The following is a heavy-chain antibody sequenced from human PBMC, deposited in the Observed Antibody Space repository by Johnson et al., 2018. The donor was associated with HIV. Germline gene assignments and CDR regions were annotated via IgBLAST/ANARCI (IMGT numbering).Heavy chain of an antibody. J-gene: IGHJ3*01. CDR3: TRVARGDSSGHDAFDF. CDR2: IGTAGDT. D-gene: IGHD3-22*01. CDR1: GFTFSSYD. Sequence: VQLVESGGGLVQPGGSLRLSCAASGFTFSSYDMHWVRQVTGKGLEWVSAIGTAGDTYYPGSVKGRFTISRENAKNSLYLQMNSLRAGDTAVYYCTRVARGDSSGHDAFDFWGQGTMVTVSS. V-gene: IGHV3-13*01.